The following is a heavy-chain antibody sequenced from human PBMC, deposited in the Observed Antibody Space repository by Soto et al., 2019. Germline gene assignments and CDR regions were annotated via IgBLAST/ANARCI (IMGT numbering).Heavy chain of an antibody. D-gene: IGHD3-10*01. Sequence: GGSLRLSCAASGFTFSSYAMHWVRQAPGKGLEWVAVISYDGSNKYYADSVKGRFTISRDNSKNTLYLQMNSLRAEDTAVYCCAREFMVRGVIIINYYGMDVWGQGTTVTVSS. CDR3: AREFMVRGVIIINYYGMDV. V-gene: IGHV3-30-3*01. CDR2: ISYDGSNK. J-gene: IGHJ6*02. CDR1: GFTFSSYA.